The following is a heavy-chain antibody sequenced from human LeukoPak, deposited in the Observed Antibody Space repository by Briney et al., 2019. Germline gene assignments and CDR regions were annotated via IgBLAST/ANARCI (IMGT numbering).Heavy chain of an antibody. CDR3: ARHVEIAVAGPIDY. J-gene: IGHJ4*02. CDR2: IYYSGST. CDR1: GGSISSSRDY. Sequence: KASETLSLTCTVSGGSISSSRDYWGWIRRPPGKGLEWIGSIYYSGSTYYNPSLKSRVTISVDTSKNQFSLKLSSVTAADTAVYYCARHVEIAVAGPIDYWGQGTLVTVSS. V-gene: IGHV4-39*01. D-gene: IGHD6-19*01.